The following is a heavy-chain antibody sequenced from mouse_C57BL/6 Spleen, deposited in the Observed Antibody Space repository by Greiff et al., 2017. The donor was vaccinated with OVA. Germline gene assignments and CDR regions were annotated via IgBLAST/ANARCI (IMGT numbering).Heavy chain of an antibody. CDR2: IDPETGGT. V-gene: IGHV1-15*01. D-gene: IGHD1-1*01. CDR3: TRGGLLLRYFDV. Sequence: VQLQQSGAELVRPGASVTLSCTASGYTFTDYEMHWVKQTPVHGLEWIGAIDPETGGTAYNQKFQGKAILTADKSSSTAYIELRSLTSEDSAVYYCTRGGLLLRYFDVWGTGTTVTVSS. CDR1: GYTFTDYE. J-gene: IGHJ1*03.